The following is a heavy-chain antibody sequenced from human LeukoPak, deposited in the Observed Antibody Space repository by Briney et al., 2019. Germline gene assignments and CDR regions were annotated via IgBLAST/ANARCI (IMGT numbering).Heavy chain of an antibody. V-gene: IGHV3-74*01. CDR2: INSDGSWT. J-gene: IGHJ5*02. D-gene: IGHD6-19*01. CDR1: GNYW. CDR3: TRLQIAVAGPNWFDP. Sequence: GGSLRLSCAASGNYWMHWVRQAPGKGLVWVSHINSDGSWTSYADSVKGRFTISKDNAKNSLYLQMNGLRVEDTAVYYCTRLQIAVAGPNWFDPWGQGTLVTVSS.